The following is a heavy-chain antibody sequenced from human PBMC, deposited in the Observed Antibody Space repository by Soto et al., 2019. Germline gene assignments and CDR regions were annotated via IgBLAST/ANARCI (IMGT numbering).Heavy chain of an antibody. CDR1: GFTFNSYT. CDR3: AKARCRGNSCYVTNY. D-gene: IGHD2-21*02. V-gene: IGHV3-23*01. J-gene: IGHJ4*01. Sequence: GGSLRLSCAASGFTFNSYTMAWIRQAPGKGLEWVSSISGSGGSPSYADSVQGRFTISRDNSRNTLSLQMNSLRAEDTATYYCAKARCRGNSCYVTNYWGHGSLVTVS. CDR2: ISGSGGSP.